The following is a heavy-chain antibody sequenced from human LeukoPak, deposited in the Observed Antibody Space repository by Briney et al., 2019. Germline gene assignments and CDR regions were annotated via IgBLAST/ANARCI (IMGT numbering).Heavy chain of an antibody. J-gene: IGHJ4*02. Sequence: PGGSLRLSCAASGFTLSSYGMHWVRQAPGKGLEWVAVISYDGSNKYYADSVKGRFTISRDNSKNTLYLQMNSLRAEDTAVYYCAKEGSDGNYFDYWGQGTLVTVSS. CDR1: GFTLSSYG. V-gene: IGHV3-30*18. CDR3: AKEGSDGNYFDY. CDR2: ISYDGSNK.